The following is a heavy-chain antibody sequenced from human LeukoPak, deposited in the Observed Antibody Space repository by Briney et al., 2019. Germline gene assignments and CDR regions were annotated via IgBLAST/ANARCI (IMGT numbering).Heavy chain of an antibody. J-gene: IGHJ4*02. CDR3: ARVAIAARTVYYFDY. D-gene: IGHD6-6*01. CDR1: GYTFTGYY. V-gene: IGHV1-2*02. Sequence: ASVKVSCKASGYTFTGYYMHWVRQAPGQGLEWMGWINPNSGGTNYAQKFQGRVTMTRDTSISTAYMELSRLRFDDTAVYYCARVAIAARTVYYFDYWGQGTLVTVSS. CDR2: INPNSGGT.